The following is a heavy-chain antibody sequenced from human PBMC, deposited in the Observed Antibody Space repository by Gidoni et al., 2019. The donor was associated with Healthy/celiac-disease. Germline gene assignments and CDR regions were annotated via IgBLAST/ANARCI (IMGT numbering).Heavy chain of an antibody. V-gene: IGHV4-39*02. CDR3: ARPNYDYVWGSYRWEHGFDP. CDR2: IYYSGST. J-gene: IGHJ5*02. Sequence: HLQLQESGPGVVKPSETLSLTCTVSGGSIISRSYYWGCIRPPPGKGLEWSVIIYYSGSTYYTTSLKSLVTISVDTSKNHFSLKLSSVTAAHTAVYYCARPNYDYVWGSYRWEHGFDPWGQGTLVTVSS. CDR1: GGSIISRSYY. D-gene: IGHD3-16*02.